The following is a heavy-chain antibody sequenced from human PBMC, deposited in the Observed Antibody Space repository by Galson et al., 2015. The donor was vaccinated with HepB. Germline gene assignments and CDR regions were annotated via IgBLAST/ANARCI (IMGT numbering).Heavy chain of an antibody. V-gene: IGHV3-15*01. CDR3: TTEMEVGATPFDY. CDR1: GFTFSNAW. Sequence: SLRLSCAASGFTFSNAWMSWVRQAPGKGLEWVGRIKSKTDGGTTDYAAPVKGRFTISRDDSKNTLYLQMNSLKTEDTAVYYCTTEMEVGATPFDYWGQGTPVTVSS. J-gene: IGHJ4*02. CDR2: IKSKTDGGTT. D-gene: IGHD1-26*01.